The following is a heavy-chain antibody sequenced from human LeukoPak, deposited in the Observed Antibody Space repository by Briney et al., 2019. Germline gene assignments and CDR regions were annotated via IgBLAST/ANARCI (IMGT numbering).Heavy chain of an antibody. CDR2: IYHSGST. CDR1: GGSISSSNW. D-gene: IGHD2-2*01. J-gene: IGHJ4*02. Sequence: PSGTLSLTCAVPGGSISSSNWWTWVRPPPGKGLEWIGQIYHSGSTNYNPSLKSRVAISVDKSKNQFSLNLNSVTAADTAVYYCARAGQGYCSSTSCYLSLDYWGQGTLVTVSS. V-gene: IGHV4-4*02. CDR3: ARAGQGYCSSTSCYLSLDY.